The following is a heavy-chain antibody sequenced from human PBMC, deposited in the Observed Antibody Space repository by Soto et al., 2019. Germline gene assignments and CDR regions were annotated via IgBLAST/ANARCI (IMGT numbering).Heavy chain of an antibody. CDR2: ISSSSSYI. Sequence: EVQLVESGGGLVKPGGSLRLSCAASGFTFSSYSMNWVRQAPGKGLEWVSSISSSSSYIYYADSVKGRSTISRDNAKESLYLQMNSLRAEDTAVYYCARDGRITMVRGVDAFDIWGQGTMVTVSS. CDR1: GFTFSSYS. J-gene: IGHJ3*02. V-gene: IGHV3-21*01. CDR3: ARDGRITMVRGVDAFDI. D-gene: IGHD3-10*01.